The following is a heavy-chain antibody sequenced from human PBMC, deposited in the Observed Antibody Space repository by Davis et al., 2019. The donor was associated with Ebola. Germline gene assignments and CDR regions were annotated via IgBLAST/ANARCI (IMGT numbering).Heavy chain of an antibody. CDR2: MSDSGGST. Sequence: GGSLRLSCAASGFSFVNFGLNWVRRAPGKGLEWCSGMSDSGGSTHYADSVKVRFTISRANSSNTLSLPMNSLRVDDTAMYFCVKDPFADFHDGANWGQGTLVTVSS. J-gene: IGHJ4*02. D-gene: IGHD4/OR15-4a*01. CDR1: GFSFVNFG. V-gene: IGHV3-23*01. CDR3: VKDPFADFHDGAN.